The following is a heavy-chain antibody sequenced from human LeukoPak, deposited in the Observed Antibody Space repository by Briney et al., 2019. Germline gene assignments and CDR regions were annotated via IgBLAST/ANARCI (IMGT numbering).Heavy chain of an antibody. J-gene: IGHJ4*02. Sequence: SETLSLTCTVSGGSISSGGYYWSWIRQHPGKGLEWIGYIYYSGSTYYNPSLKSRVTISVDTSKNQFSLKLSSVTPADTAVYYCARGGAAAADYFDYWGQGTLVTVSS. V-gene: IGHV4-31*03. CDR3: ARGGAAAADYFDY. CDR2: IYYSGST. D-gene: IGHD6-13*01. CDR1: GGSISSGGYY.